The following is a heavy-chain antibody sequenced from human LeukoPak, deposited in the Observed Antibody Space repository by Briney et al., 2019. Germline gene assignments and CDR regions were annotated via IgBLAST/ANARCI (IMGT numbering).Heavy chain of an antibody. J-gene: IGHJ3*02. CDR1: GGSVSSGSYY. CDR2: IYYSGST. D-gene: IGHD1-14*01. V-gene: IGHV4-61*01. Sequence: SSETLSLTCTVSGGSVSSGSYYWSWIRQPPGKGLEWIGYIYYSGSTNYNPSLKSRVTISVDTSKNQFSLKLSSVTAADTAVYYCARGGGNHDDAFDIWGQGTMVTVSS. CDR3: ARGGGNHDDAFDI.